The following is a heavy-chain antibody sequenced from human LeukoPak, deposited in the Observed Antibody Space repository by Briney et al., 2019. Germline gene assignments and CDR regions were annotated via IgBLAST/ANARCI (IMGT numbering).Heavy chain of an antibody. CDR1: GFAFGNYA. Sequence: PGGSLRLSCVASGFAFGNYAMGWLRQAPGRRPEWVSSLTDNGGTTYYVDSVKGRFTISRDNSKNTLYLQMNSLRAEDTAVYYCANLVVPAADFDYWGQGTLVTVSS. J-gene: IGHJ4*02. CDR2: LTDNGGTT. V-gene: IGHV3-23*01. CDR3: ANLVVPAADFDY. D-gene: IGHD2-2*01.